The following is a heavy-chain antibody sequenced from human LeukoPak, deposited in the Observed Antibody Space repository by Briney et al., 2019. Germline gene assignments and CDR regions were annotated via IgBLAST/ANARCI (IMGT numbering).Heavy chain of an antibody. V-gene: IGHV3-48*03. CDR3: AREQLAAPPDYYYMDV. CDR1: GFTFSSYE. CDR2: ISSGSTI. Sequence: PGGSLRLSCAASGFTFSSYEMNWVRQAPGKGLEWVSYISSGSTIYYADSVKGRFTISRDNAKNSLYLQMNSLRAEDTAVYYCAREQLAAPPDYYYMDVWGKGTAVTVSS. D-gene: IGHD6-6*01. J-gene: IGHJ6*03.